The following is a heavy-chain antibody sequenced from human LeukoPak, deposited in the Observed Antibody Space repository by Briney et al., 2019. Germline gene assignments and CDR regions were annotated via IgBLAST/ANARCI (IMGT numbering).Heavy chain of an antibody. Sequence: GGSLRLSCAASGFTFSSYSMNWVRQAPGKGLEWVSSISSSSSYIYYADSVKGRFTISRDNAKNSLYLQMNSLRAEDTAVYYCARGSVSCSSSWLNWFDPWGQGTLVTVSS. V-gene: IGHV3-21*01. D-gene: IGHD6-13*01. CDR3: ARGSVSCSSSWLNWFDP. CDR1: GFTFSSYS. J-gene: IGHJ5*02. CDR2: ISSSSSYI.